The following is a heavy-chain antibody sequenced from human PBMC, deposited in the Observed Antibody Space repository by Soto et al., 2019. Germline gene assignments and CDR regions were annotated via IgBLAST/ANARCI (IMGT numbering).Heavy chain of an antibody. D-gene: IGHD3-10*01. J-gene: IGHJ5*02. CDR2: IYPGDSDT. CDR3: ARDKFGSTTGWNLFDP. Sequence: PGESLKISCKGSGYSFTSYWIGWVRQMPGKGLEWMGIIYPGDSDTRYSPSFQGQVTISADKSISTAYLQWSSLKASDTAIYYCARDKFGSTTGWNLFDPSGQGSLVTVSS. V-gene: IGHV5-51*01. CDR1: GYSFTSYW.